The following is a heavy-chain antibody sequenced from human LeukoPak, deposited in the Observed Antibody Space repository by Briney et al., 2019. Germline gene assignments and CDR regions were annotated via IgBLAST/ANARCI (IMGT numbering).Heavy chain of an antibody. CDR2: INPRGGSP. Sequence: ASVKVSCKASGYTFISHYLHWVRQAPGQGLEWMGIINPRGGSPSYAQKFQGRVTMTRDTSTSTVYMELSSLRSEDTAVYYCARASYSSGSYYFDYWGQGTLVTVSS. CDR3: ARASYSSGSYYFDY. V-gene: IGHV1-46*03. J-gene: IGHJ4*02. CDR1: GYTFISHY. D-gene: IGHD6-19*01.